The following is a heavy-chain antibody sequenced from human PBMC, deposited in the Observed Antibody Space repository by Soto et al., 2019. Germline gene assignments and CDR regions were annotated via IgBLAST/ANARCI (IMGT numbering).Heavy chain of an antibody. CDR2: IDWDDDQ. CDR1: GFSFSINGVA. D-gene: IGHD5-18*01. J-gene: IGHJ4*02. Sequence: QITLKESGPTLVKPTQPLTLTCTFSGFSFSINGVAVGWIRQPPGQALEWLALIDWDDDQRYNPSLKNRLTIPEDTSRNQVVLTMTLMDTVDTATYYCAHNSDGSRGCKSRAQGTLVTVSS. V-gene: IGHV2-5*02. CDR3: AHNSDGSRGCKS.